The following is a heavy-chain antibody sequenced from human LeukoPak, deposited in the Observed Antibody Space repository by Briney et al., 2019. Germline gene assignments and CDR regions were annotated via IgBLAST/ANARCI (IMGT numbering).Heavy chain of an antibody. V-gene: IGHV1-2*02. Sequence: ASVKVSCKASGYTFTGYYMHWVRQAPGQGLEWMGWINPNSGGTNYAQKFQGRVSMTRDTSISTAYMELSRLRSDDTAVFYCATSSGWKSNIDYWGQGTLVTVSS. J-gene: IGHJ4*02. CDR2: INPNSGGT. CDR1: GYTFTGYY. CDR3: ATSSGWKSNIDY. D-gene: IGHD6-19*01.